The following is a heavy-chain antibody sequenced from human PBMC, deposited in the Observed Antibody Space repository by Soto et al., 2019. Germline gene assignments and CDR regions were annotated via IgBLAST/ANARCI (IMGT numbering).Heavy chain of an antibody. CDR1: GGSISSSSYY. Sequence: QLQLQESGPGLVKPSETLSLTCTVSGGSISSSSYYWGWIRQPPGKGLEWIGSIYYSGSTYYNPSLKSRVTISVNTSKNQFSLKLSSVTAADTAVYYCARPIVVVPAAGGGNWFDPWGQGTLVTVSS. D-gene: IGHD2-2*01. CDR3: ARPIVVVPAAGGGNWFDP. V-gene: IGHV4-39*01. J-gene: IGHJ5*02. CDR2: IYYSGST.